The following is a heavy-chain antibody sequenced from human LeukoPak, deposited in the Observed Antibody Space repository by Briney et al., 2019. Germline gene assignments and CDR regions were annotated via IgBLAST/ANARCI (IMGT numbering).Heavy chain of an antibody. J-gene: IGHJ4*02. CDR3: ATCCGYSYDNDY. CDR2: IYYSGST. D-gene: IGHD5-18*01. CDR1: GGSISSYY. V-gene: IGHV4-59*08. Sequence: PSETLSLTCTVSGGSISSYYWSWIRQPPGKGLEWIGYIYYSGSTNYNPSLKSRVTISVDTSKNQFSLKLSSVTAADTAVYYCATCCGYSYDNDYWGQGTLVTVSS.